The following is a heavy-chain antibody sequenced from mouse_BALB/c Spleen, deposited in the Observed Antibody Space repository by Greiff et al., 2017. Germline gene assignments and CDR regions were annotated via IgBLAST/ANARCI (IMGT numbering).Heavy chain of an antibody. CDR3: ARNGRQGDY. CDR1: GYSITSGYY. V-gene: IGHV3-6*02. D-gene: IGHD3-1*01. CDR2: ISYDGSN. J-gene: IGHJ2*01. Sequence: DVKLQESGPGLVKPSQSLSLTCSVTGYSITSGYYWNWIRQFPGNKLEWMGYISYDGSNNYNPSLKNRISITRDTSKNQFFLKLNSVTTEDTATYYCARNGRQGDYWGQGTTLTVSS.